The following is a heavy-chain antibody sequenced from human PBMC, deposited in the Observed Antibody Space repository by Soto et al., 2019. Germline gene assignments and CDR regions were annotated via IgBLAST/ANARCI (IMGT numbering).Heavy chain of an antibody. V-gene: IGHV3-53*01. J-gene: IGHJ2*01. Sequence: EVQLVESGGGLIQPGGSLRLSCAASGFTVSSNYMSWVRQAPGKGLEWVSVIYSGGSTYYADSVKGRFTISRDNSKNTLYLQMNSLRAEDTAVYYCARVGLSSRSDPRGYSYGSSVWYFDLWGRGTLVTVSS. D-gene: IGHD5-18*01. CDR1: GFTVSSNY. CDR3: ARVGLSSRSDPRGYSYGSSVWYFDL. CDR2: IYSGGST.